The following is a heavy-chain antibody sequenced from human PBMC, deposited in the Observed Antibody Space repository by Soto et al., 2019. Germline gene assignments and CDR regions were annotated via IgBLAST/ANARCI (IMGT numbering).Heavy chain of an antibody. D-gene: IGHD3-22*01. CDR2: IRSKANSYAT. CDR1: GFTFSGSA. V-gene: IGHV3-73*01. CDR3: TPSSHYDSSGFN. Sequence: EVQLVESGGGLVQPGGSLKLSCAASGFTFSGSAMHWVRQASGKGLEWVGRIRSKANSYATAYAASVKGRFTISRDDSTNTAYLQMNSLKTEDTAVYYCTPSSHYDSSGFNWGQGTLVTVSS. J-gene: IGHJ4*02.